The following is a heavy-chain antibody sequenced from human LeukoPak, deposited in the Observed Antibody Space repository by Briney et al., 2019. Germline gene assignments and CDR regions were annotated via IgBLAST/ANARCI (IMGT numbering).Heavy chain of an antibody. J-gene: IGHJ4*02. Sequence: SSETLSLTCTVSGGSISSYYWSWIRQPPGKGLEWIGYIYYSGSTYYNPSLKSRVTISVDTSKNQFSLKLSSVTAADTAVYYCAREYFNYFDYWGQGTLVTVSS. CDR3: AREYFNYFDY. D-gene: IGHD2/OR15-2a*01. CDR2: IYYSGST. V-gene: IGHV4-59*12. CDR1: GGSISSYY.